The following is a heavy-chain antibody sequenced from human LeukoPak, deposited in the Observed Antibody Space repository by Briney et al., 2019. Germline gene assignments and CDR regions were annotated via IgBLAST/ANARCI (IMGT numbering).Heavy chain of an antibody. V-gene: IGHV1-69*05. CDR1: RGTFSSYG. CDR3: ARGELGDSSGFSFFDY. J-gene: IGHJ4*02. D-gene: IGHD3-22*01. Sequence: SVTVYCKASRGTFSSYGISWVRQAPGQGLEWMGGVIAIFGRVKYGQKFQGRATITTDESTSTAYMELSSLTSEDTGVYYCARGELGDSSGFSFFDYWGQGTLVTVSS. CDR2: VIAIFGRV.